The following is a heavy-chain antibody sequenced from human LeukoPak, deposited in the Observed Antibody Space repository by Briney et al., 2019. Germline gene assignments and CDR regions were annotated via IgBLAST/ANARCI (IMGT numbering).Heavy chain of an antibody. V-gene: IGHV4-39*07. Sequence: SETLSLTCTVSGGSISSSSYYWGWIRQPPGKGLEWIGSIYYSGSTYYNPSLKSRVTISVDTSKNQFSLKLSSVTAADTAVYYGARVREGWELLRYYYYMDVWGKGTTVTISS. D-gene: IGHD1-26*01. CDR1: GGSISSSSYY. CDR2: IYYSGST. CDR3: ARVREGWELLRYYYYMDV. J-gene: IGHJ6*03.